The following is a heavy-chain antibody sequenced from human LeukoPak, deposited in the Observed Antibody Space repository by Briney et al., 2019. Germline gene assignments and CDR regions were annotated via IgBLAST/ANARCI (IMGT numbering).Heavy chain of an antibody. CDR3: ARGYDVTIFGVVIYNWFDH. CDR2: MNPNSGNT. D-gene: IGHD3-3*01. J-gene: IGHJ5*02. V-gene: IGHV1-8*01. CDR1: GYTFTSYD. Sequence: GASVKVSCKASGYTFTSYDINWVRQATGQGLEWMGWMNPNSGNTGYAQKFQGRVTMTRNTSISTAYMELSSLRSEDTAVYYCARGYDVTIFGVVIYNWFDHWGQGTLVTVSS.